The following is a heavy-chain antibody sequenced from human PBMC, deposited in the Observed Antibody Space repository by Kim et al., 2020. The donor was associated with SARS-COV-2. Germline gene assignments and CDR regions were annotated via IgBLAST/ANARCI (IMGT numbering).Heavy chain of an antibody. D-gene: IGHD6-6*01. Sequence: GGSLRLSCAASGFTFSSYAMHWVRQAPGKGLEWVAVISYDGSNKYYADSVKGRFTISRDNSKNTLYLQMNSLRAEDTAVYYCARDGLYSSIAPYYYGMDVWGQGTAVTVSS. J-gene: IGHJ6*02. CDR3: ARDGLYSSIAPYYYGMDV. CDR2: ISYDGSNK. CDR1: GFTFSSYA. V-gene: IGHV3-30*04.